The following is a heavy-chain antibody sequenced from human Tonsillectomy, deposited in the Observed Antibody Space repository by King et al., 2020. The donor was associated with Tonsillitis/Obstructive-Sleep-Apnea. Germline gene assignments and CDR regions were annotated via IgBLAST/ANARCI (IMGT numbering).Heavy chain of an antibody. CDR1: GFTFSSYA. V-gene: IGHV3-64D*06. D-gene: IGHD2-15*01. J-gene: IGHJ5*02. CDR2: ISGNGGST. Sequence: VQLVESGGGLVQPGGSLRLSCSASGFTFSSYAMHWVRQAPGKGLDYVSAISGNGGSTYYADSVKGRFTISRDNSKNTLYLQMSSLRAEDTAVYYCVKDLCSGGSCYTFDPWGQGTLVTVSS. CDR3: VKDLCSGGSCYTFDP.